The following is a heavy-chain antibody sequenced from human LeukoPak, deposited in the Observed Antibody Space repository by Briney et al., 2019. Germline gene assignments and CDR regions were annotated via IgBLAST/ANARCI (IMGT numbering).Heavy chain of an antibody. J-gene: IGHJ4*02. CDR3: ASRLNYYDSSGRYFDY. D-gene: IGHD3-22*01. CDR1: GGSISSSSYY. CDR2: IYYSGST. V-gene: IGHV4-39*01. Sequence: PSETLSLTCTVSGGSISSSSYYWGWIRQPPGKGLGLIGSIYYSGSTYYNPSLKSRVTISVDTSKNQFSLKLSSVTAADTAVYYCASRLNYYDSSGRYFDYWGQGTLVTVSS.